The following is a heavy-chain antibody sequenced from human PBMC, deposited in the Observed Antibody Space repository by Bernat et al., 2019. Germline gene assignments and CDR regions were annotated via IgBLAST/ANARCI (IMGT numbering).Heavy chain of an antibody. Sequence: QVQLQESGPGLVKPSETLSLTCTVSGGSVSSGSYYWSWIRQPPGKGLEWIGYIYYSGSTNYNPSLKSRVTISVDTSKNQFSLKLSSVTAADTAVYYCARVYPIPTIGYYFDYWGQGTLVTVSS. CDR3: ARVYPIPTIGYYFDY. V-gene: IGHV4-61*01. CDR1: GGSVSSGSYY. CDR2: IYYSGST. J-gene: IGHJ4*02. D-gene: IGHD2-8*01.